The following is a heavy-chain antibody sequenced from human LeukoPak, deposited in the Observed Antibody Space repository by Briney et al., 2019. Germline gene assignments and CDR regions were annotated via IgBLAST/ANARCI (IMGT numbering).Heavy chain of an antibody. CDR2: MNPNSGNT. Sequence: ASVKVSCKASGYTFTSYDINWVRQVTGQGLEWMGWMNPNSGNTGYAQKFQGRVTMTRNTSISTAYMELSSLRSEDTAVYYCARLAVRGYRYLDNWFDPWGQGTLVTVSS. D-gene: IGHD3-10*01. V-gene: IGHV1-8*01. J-gene: IGHJ5*02. CDR1: GYTFTSYD. CDR3: ARLAVRGYRYLDNWFDP.